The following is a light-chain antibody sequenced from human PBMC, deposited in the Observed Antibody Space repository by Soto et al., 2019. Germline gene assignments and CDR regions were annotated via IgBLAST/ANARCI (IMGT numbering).Light chain of an antibody. CDR3: QQYDSYSVA. CDR1: QTISSW. J-gene: IGKJ1*01. V-gene: IGKV1-5*03. Sequence: EIQITQSPSTLSGSVGERVTISCRASQTISSWLAWYQQKPGKAPKLLIYKASTLKSGVPSRFSGSGSGTEFTLTISSLQSDDFATYYCQQYDSYSVAFGEGTKVDIK. CDR2: KAS.